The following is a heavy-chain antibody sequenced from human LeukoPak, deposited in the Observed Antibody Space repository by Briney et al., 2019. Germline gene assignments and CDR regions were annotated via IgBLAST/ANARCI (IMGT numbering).Heavy chain of an antibody. CDR2: IYTSGGT. Sequence: PSETLSLTCTVSGDSISSYYWSWIRQPPGKGLEWIGYIYTSGGTNYIPSLKGRVTISIDTSKNQFSLKLSSVTAADTAVYYCARGFYYAGRGDWFDPWGQGTLVTVSS. CDR1: GDSISSYY. CDR3: ARGFYYAGRGDWFDP. J-gene: IGHJ5*02. D-gene: IGHD1-26*01. V-gene: IGHV4-4*09.